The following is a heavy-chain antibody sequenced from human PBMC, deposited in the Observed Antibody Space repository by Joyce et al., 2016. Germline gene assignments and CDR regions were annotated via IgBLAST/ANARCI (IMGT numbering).Heavy chain of an antibody. Sequence: QGQLVESGGGVVQPGRSLRLSCAASGFTFSNYGMNWVRQAPGKGLEWVAVISYDGSKKHYGDSVKGRFTISRDNSKNTLYLQMNSLRAEDTAVYYCAGGILTGYFDYWGQGTLVTVSS. D-gene: IGHD3-9*01. V-gene: IGHV3-30*03. CDR2: ISYDGSKK. CDR1: GFTFSNYG. CDR3: AGGILTGYFDY. J-gene: IGHJ4*02.